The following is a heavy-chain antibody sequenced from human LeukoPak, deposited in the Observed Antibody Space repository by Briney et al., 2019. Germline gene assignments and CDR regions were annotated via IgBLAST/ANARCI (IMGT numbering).Heavy chain of an antibody. Sequence: SETLSLTCAVSGGSISSGGYSWRWIRQPPGKGLEWIGYIYHSGSTYYNPSLKSRVTISVDRSKNQFSLKLSSVTAADTAVYYCARDIVVPAAFYYYYYMDVWGRGTTVTVSS. J-gene: IGHJ6*03. CDR1: GGSISSGGYS. CDR3: ARDIVVPAAFYYYYYMDV. CDR2: IYHSGST. D-gene: IGHD2-2*01. V-gene: IGHV4-30-2*01.